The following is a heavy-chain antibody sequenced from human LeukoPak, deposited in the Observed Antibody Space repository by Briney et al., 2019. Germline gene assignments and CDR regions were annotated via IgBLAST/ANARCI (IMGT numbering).Heavy chain of an antibody. CDR3: ARDLEYCSGGSCYSYYYYYGMDV. D-gene: IGHD2-15*01. CDR2: INPNSGGT. Sequence: ASVKVSCKASGYTFTGYYMHWVRQVPGQGLEWMGWINPNSGGTNYAQKFQGRVTMTRDTSISTAYMELSRLRSDDTAVYYCARDLEYCSGGSCYSYYYYYGMDVWGQGTTVTVSS. V-gene: IGHV1-2*02. CDR1: GYTFTGYY. J-gene: IGHJ6*02.